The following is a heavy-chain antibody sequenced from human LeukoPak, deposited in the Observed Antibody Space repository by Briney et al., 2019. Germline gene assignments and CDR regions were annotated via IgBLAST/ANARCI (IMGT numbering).Heavy chain of an antibody. CDR2: FDPDDGET. CDR1: GYTLTELS. V-gene: IGHV1-24*01. J-gene: IGHJ3*02. Sequence: ASVKVSCKVSGYTLTELSMHWVRQAPGKGLEWMGGFDPDDGETIYAQKFQGRVTMTEDTSTDTAYMELSSLRSGDTAVYYCATYYYDSSGYYYDAFDIWGQGTMVTVSS. D-gene: IGHD3-22*01. CDR3: ATYYYDSSGYYYDAFDI.